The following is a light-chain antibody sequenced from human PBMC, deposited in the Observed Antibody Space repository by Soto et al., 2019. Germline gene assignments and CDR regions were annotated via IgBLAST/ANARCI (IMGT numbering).Light chain of an antibody. V-gene: IGKV1-17*01. CDR3: LQHNSYPIT. CDR2: AAS. Sequence: DIQMTQSPSSRSASLGDRVTITCRASQGIRKDLGWYQQKPGKAPKRLIYAASSLQSGVPSRFSGSGSGTEFSLLTSSLQPEEFATYYCLQHNSYPITFGGGTKVEIK. CDR1: QGIRKD. J-gene: IGKJ4*01.